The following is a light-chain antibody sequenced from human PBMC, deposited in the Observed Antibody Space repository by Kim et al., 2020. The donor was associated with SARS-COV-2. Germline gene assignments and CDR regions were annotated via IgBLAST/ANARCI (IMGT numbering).Light chain of an antibody. CDR3: QQSDNLPLT. CDR2: DVS. J-gene: IGKJ3*01. CDR1: QDIRKD. V-gene: IGKV1-33*01. Sequence: ASVGDRVTITCRASQDIRKDLNWYQQKPGKAPKLLIYDVSNLEIGVPSRFSGSGSGTHFTFTISSLQPEDVATYYCQQSDNLPLTFGPGTKVDIK.